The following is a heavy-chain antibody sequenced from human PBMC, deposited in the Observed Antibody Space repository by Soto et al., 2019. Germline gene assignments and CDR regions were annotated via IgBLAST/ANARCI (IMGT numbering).Heavy chain of an antibody. CDR2: IYYSGST. J-gene: IGHJ4*02. CDR3: ARHRAASGTAANDY. D-gene: IGHD6-13*01. CDR1: GGSISSSSYY. Sequence: QLQLQESGPGLVKPSETLSLTCTVSGGSISSSSYYWGWIRQPPGKGLEWIGSIYYSGSTYYNPSLKSRVTISVDTSQNQFSLKLSSVTAADTAVYYCARHRAASGTAANDYWGQGTLVTVSS. V-gene: IGHV4-39*01.